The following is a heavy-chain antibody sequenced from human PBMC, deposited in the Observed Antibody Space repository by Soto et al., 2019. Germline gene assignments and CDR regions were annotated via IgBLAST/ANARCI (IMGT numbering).Heavy chain of an antibody. V-gene: IGHV3-33*01. J-gene: IGHJ4*02. D-gene: IGHD2-15*01. CDR2: IWYDGSNK. CDR1: GFTFSSYG. CDR3: AISVRLSCSGGSCYYDY. Sequence: GGSLRLSCAASGFTFSSYGMHWVRQAPGKGLEWVAVIWYDGSNKYYADSVKGRFTISRDNSKNTLYLQMNSLRAEDTAVYYCAISVRLSCSGGSCYYDYWGQGTLVTVSS.